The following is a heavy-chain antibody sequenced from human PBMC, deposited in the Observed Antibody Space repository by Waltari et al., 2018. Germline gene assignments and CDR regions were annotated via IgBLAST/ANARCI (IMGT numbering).Heavy chain of an antibody. V-gene: IGHV4-31*03. D-gene: IGHD1-20*01. J-gene: IGHJ3*01. CDR1: GGSISRGVNY. CDR3: AREVSPGTFNL. Sequence: QVQLQVSGPGLVKPSQTLSLTCTVSGGSISRGVNYWNWIRQHPGKGLEWIGYIYYSGSTYYNPSLKTRVTISIDKSKSQFSLKLSSVTAADTAIYYCAREVSPGTFNLWGQGTMVTVSS. CDR2: IYYSGST.